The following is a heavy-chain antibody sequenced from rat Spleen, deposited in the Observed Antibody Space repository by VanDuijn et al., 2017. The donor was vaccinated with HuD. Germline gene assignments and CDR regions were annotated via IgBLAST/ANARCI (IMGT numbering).Heavy chain of an antibody. CDR1: GFTFNNYG. D-gene: IGHD1-9*01. J-gene: IGHJ3*01. Sequence: EVQLVESGGGLVQPGRSLKLSCAASGFTFNNYGMAWVRQAPTKGLEWVASITNTGGVTYYRDSVKGRFTVSRENTERTLYLLVDSLRSEDTATYFCARHGYNSYFDYWGQGTRVTVSS. CDR3: ARHGYNSYFDY. CDR2: ITNTGGVT. V-gene: IGHV5-29*01.